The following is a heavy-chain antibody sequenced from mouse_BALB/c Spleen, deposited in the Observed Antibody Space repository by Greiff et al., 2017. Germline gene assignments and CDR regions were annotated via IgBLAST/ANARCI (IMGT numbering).Heavy chain of an antibody. D-gene: IGHD1-1*01. V-gene: IGHV3-8*02. J-gene: IGHJ3*01. Sequence: VQLKQSGPSLVKPSQTLSLTCSVSGYSITSGYWNWIRKFPGNKLEYMGYISYSGSTYYNPSLKSRISITRDTSKNQYYLQLNYVHTEDTATYYCARYYGSSYRERFAYWGQGTPVTVSA. CDR3: ARYYGSSYRERFAY. CDR2: ISYSGST. CDR1: GYSITSGY.